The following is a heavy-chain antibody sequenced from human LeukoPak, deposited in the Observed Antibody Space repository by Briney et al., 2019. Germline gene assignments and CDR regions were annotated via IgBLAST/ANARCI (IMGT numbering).Heavy chain of an antibody. V-gene: IGHV4-34*01. J-gene: IGHJ5*02. CDR1: GGSFSGYY. D-gene: IGHD3-22*01. CDR2: INHSGST. CDR3: ARFRITMIVRPYNWFDP. Sequence: SETLSLTCAVYGGSFSGYYWSWIRQPPGRGLEWVGEINHSGSTNYNPSLKSRVTISVDTSKNQFSLKLSSVTAADTAVYYCARFRITMIVRPYNWFDPWGQGTLVTVSS.